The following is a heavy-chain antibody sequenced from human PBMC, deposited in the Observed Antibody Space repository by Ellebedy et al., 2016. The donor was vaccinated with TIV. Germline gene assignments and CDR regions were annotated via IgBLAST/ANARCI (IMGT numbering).Heavy chain of an antibody. D-gene: IGHD5-12*01. CDR2: MNPNSGNT. V-gene: IGHV1-8*01. CDR3: ARGATTGAFDI. Sequence: ASVKVSCXASGYTFTSYDINWVRQATGQGLEWMGWMNPNSGNTGYAQKFQGRVTMTRYTSISTAYMELRSLRSDDTAVYYCARGATTGAFDIWGQGTMVTVSS. CDR1: GYTFTSYD. J-gene: IGHJ3*02.